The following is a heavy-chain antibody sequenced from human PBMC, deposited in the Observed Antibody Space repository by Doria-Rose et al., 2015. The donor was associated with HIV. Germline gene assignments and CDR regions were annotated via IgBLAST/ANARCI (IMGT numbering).Heavy chain of an antibody. Sequence: QWGPVLVKPTETLTLTCTVSGVSLSSPGMGVSWIRQPPGKALEWLANIFSDDERAYKTSLKSRLTISWGTSKSQVVLTMTDMDPVDTATYYCARIKSSRWYHKYYFDFRGQGTLVIVSA. V-gene: IGHV2-26*01. CDR1: GVSLSSPGMG. CDR2: IFSDDER. J-gene: IGHJ4*02. D-gene: IGHD6-13*01. CDR3: ARIKSSRWYHKYYFDF.